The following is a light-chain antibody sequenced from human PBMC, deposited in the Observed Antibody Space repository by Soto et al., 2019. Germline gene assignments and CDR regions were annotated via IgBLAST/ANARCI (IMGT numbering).Light chain of an antibody. V-gene: IGLV3-25*03. J-gene: IGLJ2*01. CDR3: QSADSSSTAVV. Sequence: SYELTQPPSVSVSPGQTARITCSGDALPKQYAYWYQQKPGQAPVLGIYKDSERPSGIPERFSGSSSGTTVTLTISGVQAEDEANYYCQSADSSSTAVVFGGGTKLNVL. CDR1: ALPKQY. CDR2: KDS.